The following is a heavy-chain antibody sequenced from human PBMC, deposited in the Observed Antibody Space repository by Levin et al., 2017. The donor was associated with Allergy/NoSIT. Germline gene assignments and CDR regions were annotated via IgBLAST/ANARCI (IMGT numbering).Heavy chain of an antibody. Sequence: GGSLRLSCAASGFTFSSYGMSWVRQAPGKGLEWVSAISGGGGSTYYADSVKGRFTISRDNSKNTLNLQMDSLRAEDTAVYFCAKAPLTFKVGGVDYWGQGTLVTVSS. CDR3: AKAPLTFKVGGVDY. V-gene: IGHV3-23*01. CDR1: GFTFSSYG. D-gene: IGHD3-16*01. J-gene: IGHJ4*02. CDR2: ISGGGGST.